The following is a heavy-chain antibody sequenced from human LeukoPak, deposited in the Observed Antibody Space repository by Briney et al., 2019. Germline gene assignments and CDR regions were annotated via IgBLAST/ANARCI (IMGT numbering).Heavy chain of an antibody. CDR3: ARDGYGGKNDY. V-gene: IGHV4-34*01. CDR1: GGSFSGYY. Sequence: PSETLSLACAVYGGSFSGYYWSWIRQPPGKGLEWIGEINHSGSTNYNPSLKSRVTISVDTSKNQFSLKLSSVTAADTAVYYCARDGYGGKNDYWGQGTLVTVSS. D-gene: IGHD4-23*01. CDR2: INHSGST. J-gene: IGHJ4*02.